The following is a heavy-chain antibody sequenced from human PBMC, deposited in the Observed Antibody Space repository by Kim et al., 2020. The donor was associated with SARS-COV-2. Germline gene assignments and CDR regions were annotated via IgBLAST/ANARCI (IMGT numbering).Heavy chain of an antibody. CDR3: ARAHLVGATPQFDY. D-gene: IGHD1-26*01. Sequence: AQKFQGRVTMTRDTSTSTGYMELSSLRSEDTAVYYCARAHLVGATPQFDYWGQGTLVTVSS. V-gene: IGHV1-46*01. J-gene: IGHJ4*02.